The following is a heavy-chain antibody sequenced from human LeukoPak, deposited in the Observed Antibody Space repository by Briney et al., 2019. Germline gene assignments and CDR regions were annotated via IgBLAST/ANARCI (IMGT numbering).Heavy chain of an antibody. D-gene: IGHD6-19*01. CDR1: GFTFTTYG. CDR3: ATEAYSSGWPSGPWPGY. Sequence: GRSLRLSCAASGFTFTTYGMHWVRQAPGKGLEWVAVISYDGSNKYYADSVKGRFTISRDNSENTLYLQMNSLRLEDTAVYYCATEAYSSGWPSGPWPGYWGQGNLVTVSS. V-gene: IGHV3-30*03. J-gene: IGHJ4*02. CDR2: ISYDGSNK.